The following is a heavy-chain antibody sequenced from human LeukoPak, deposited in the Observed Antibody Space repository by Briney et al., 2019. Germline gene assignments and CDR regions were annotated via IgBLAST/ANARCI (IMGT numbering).Heavy chain of an antibody. CDR1: GYTLTRYY. V-gene: IGHV1-2*02. D-gene: IGHD3-22*01. J-gene: IGHJ4*02. CDR2: INPNSGGT. Sequence: ASVKVSFKASGYTLTRYYMHWVGQAPGQRLEWMGWINPNSGGTNYAQKFQGRVTMTRDTSISTAYMELSRLRSDDTAVYYCARGKKTSHYDSSGLYDYWGQGTLVTVSS. CDR3: ARGKKTSHYDSSGLYDY.